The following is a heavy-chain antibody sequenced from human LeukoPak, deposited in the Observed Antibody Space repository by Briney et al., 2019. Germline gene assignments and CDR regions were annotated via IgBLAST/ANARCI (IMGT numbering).Heavy chain of an antibody. J-gene: IGHJ5*02. D-gene: IGHD1-26*01. CDR3: ARSYLYNWFDP. CDR1: GASISSADYY. CDR2: IYYSGST. Sequence: SETLSLTCSVSGASISSADYYWSWIRQPPGKGLEWIGYIYYSGSTYYNPSLKSRVTISVDTSKNQFSLKLSSVTAADTAVYYCARSYLYNWFDPWGQGTLVTVSS. V-gene: IGHV4-30-4*01.